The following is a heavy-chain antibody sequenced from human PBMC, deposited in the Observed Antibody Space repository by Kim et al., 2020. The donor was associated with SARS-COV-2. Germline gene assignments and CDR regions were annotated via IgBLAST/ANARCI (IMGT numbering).Heavy chain of an antibody. Sequence: SETLSLTCAVYGGSFSGYYWSWIRQPPGKGLEWIGEINHSGSTNYNPSLESRVTISVDTSKNPFSLKLSSLTAADTAGYYFATRIPMIVVVITVSRLPF. D-gene: IGHD3-22*01. V-gene: IGHV4-34*01. CDR3: ATRIPMIVVVITVSRLPF. CDR1: GGSFSGYY. CDR2: INHSGST. J-gene: IGHJ3*01.